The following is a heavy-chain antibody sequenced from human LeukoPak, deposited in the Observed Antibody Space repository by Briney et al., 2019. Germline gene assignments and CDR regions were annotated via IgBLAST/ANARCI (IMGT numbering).Heavy chain of an antibody. V-gene: IGHV5-51*01. CDR1: GYTFTRHW. D-gene: IGHD3-10*01. Sequence: GESLKISCKGSGYTFTRHWIGWVRQTPGKGLEWMGIIYPGDSDTRYSPSFEGQVTFSADKSSSTAYLQWSSLKASDTAMYYCARLDGSGRYGYFEYWGQGTLVTVSS. CDR3: ARLDGSGRYGYFEY. CDR2: IYPGDSDT. J-gene: IGHJ4*02.